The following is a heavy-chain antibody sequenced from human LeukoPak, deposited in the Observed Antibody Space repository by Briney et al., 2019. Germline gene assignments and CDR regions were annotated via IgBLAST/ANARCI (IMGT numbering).Heavy chain of an antibody. J-gene: IGHJ6*03. CDR2: IYTSGST. V-gene: IGHV4-4*09. CDR3: AGGTITMVRGVIIPDYMDV. Sequence: SETLSLTCTVSGGSISSYYWSWIRQPPGKGLEWIGYIYTSGSTNYNPSLKSRVTISVETSKNQFSLKLSSVTAADTAVYYCAGGTITMVRGVIIPDYMDVWGKGTTVTVSS. D-gene: IGHD3-10*01. CDR1: GGSISSYY.